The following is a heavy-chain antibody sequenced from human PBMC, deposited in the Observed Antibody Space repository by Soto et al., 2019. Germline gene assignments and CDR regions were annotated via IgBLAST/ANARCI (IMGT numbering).Heavy chain of an antibody. CDR1: GFTFSSYA. CDR2: ISGSGGST. CDR3: VKDQGGYSRYVFDY. V-gene: IGHV3-23*01. J-gene: IGHJ4*02. D-gene: IGHD5-12*01. Sequence: PGGSLRLSCAASGFTFSSYAMSWVRQAPGKGLEWVSAISGSGGSTYYADSVKGRFTISRDSSKNTLYLQMNSLRAEDTAVYYCVKDQGGYSRYVFDYWGQGTLVTVSS.